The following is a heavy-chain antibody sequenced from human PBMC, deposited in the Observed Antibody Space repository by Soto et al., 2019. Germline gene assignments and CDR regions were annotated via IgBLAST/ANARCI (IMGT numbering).Heavy chain of an antibody. Sequence: QDQLVQSGAEVKKPGASVTVSCKASGYSFTNYGITWVRQAPGRGLEWLGWISAFNGNTHYAQKGQGRVTMTTDASTSTAYMELRSLRSDDTAVYYCARDRGVAPPVAGNTHYYYDMDVWGKGTTVTVSS. J-gene: IGHJ6*03. D-gene: IGHD6-19*01. CDR1: GYSFTNYG. CDR2: ISAFNGNT. V-gene: IGHV1-18*01. CDR3: ARDRGVAPPVAGNTHYYYDMDV.